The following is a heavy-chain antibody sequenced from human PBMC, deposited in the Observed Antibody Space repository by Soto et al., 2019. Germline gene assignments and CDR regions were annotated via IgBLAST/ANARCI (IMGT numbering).Heavy chain of an antibody. CDR3: ASKYYYGSVYYFDY. V-gene: IGHV1-69*13. D-gene: IGHD3-10*01. J-gene: IGHJ4*02. Sequence: SVKVSCKASGGTFSSYAISWVRQAPGQGLEWMGGIIPIFGTADYAQKFQGRVTITADESTSTAYMELSSLRSEDTAVYYCASKYYYGSVYYFDYWGQGTLVIVSA. CDR1: GGTFSSYA. CDR2: IIPIFGTA.